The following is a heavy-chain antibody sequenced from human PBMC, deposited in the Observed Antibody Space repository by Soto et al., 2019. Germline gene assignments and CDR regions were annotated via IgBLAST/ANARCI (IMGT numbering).Heavy chain of an antibody. CDR1: GVSITSDYSC. CDR3: ARGPSGDKVHY. V-gene: IGHV4-30-4*01. D-gene: IGHD7-27*01. J-gene: IGHJ4*02. CDR2: TFDSGTT. Sequence: SETLSLTCTVSGVSITSDYSCWSWIRQPPGEGLEWIGHTFDSGTTYTNPSLRSQVAISLDTSKNHFSLTLSSVTAADTAVYYCARGPSGDKVHYWGQGALVTVSS.